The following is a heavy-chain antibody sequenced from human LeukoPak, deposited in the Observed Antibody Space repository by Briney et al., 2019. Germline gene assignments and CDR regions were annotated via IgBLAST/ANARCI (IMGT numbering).Heavy chain of an antibody. V-gene: IGHV4-61*01. CDR2: IYYSGST. D-gene: IGHD5-24*01. CDR3: ARHERDASLDHAFDI. Sequence: PSETLSLTCSVSGGSVSSGPYYWSWIRQPPGKGLEWIGYIYYSGSTSYNPSLKSRVTISVDTSKNQFSLMLSSVTAADTAVYYCARHERDASLDHAFDIWGQGTMVTVSS. CDR1: GGSVSSGPYY. J-gene: IGHJ3*02.